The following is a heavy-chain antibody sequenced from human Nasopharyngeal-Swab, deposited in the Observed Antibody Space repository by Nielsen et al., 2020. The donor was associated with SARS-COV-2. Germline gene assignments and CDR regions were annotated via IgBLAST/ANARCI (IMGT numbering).Heavy chain of an antibody. CDR2: LSGSGGST. Sequence: GESLKISCVASGFTFSTYAMSWVRQAPGKGLEWVSGLSGSGGSTYYADSVKGRFTNSRDKTKNTLYLQMNSLRAEDTALYYCASDSSGYSGFDIWGQGTKVTVSS. J-gene: IGHJ3*02. CDR1: GFTFSTYA. D-gene: IGHD3-22*01. CDR3: ASDSSGYSGFDI. V-gene: IGHV3-23*01.